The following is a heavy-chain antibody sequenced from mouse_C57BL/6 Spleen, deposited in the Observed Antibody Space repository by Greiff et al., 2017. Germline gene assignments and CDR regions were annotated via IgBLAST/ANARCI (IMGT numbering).Heavy chain of an antibody. D-gene: IGHD1-1*01. CDR3: ARKGIYYYGSSPYAMDY. CDR2: INPNNGGT. CDR1: GYTFTDYY. V-gene: IGHV1-26*01. Sequence: VQLQQSGPELVKPGASVKISCKASGYTFTDYYMNWVKQSHGKSLEGIGDINPNNGGTSYNQKFKGKATLTVDKSSSTAYMELRSLTSEDSAVYYCARKGIYYYGSSPYAMDYWGQGTSVTVSS. J-gene: IGHJ4*01.